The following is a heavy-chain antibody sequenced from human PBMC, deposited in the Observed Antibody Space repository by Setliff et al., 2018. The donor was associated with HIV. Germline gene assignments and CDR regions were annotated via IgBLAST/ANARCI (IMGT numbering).Heavy chain of an antibody. Sequence: ASVKVSCKASGYTFTDYYMHWVQQAPGKGLEWMGRVDPEDGETIFAEKFQGRVTITADTSTDTAYMELSSLRSEDTAVYYCAREYDVLLWIGSQYGRGNLDSWGQGTPVTSPQ. CDR2: VDPEDGET. D-gene: IGHD3-10*01. V-gene: IGHV1-69-2*01. CDR1: GYTFTDYY. J-gene: IGHJ4*02. CDR3: AREYDVLLWIGSQYGRGNLDS.